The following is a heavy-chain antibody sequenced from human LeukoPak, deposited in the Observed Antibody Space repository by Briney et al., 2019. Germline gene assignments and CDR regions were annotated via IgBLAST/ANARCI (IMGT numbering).Heavy chain of an antibody. V-gene: IGHV3-30*18. CDR3: AKTSSEYGDHDFDY. D-gene: IGHD4-17*01. CDR1: GFSLKTYG. J-gene: IGHJ4*02. CDR2: ILYDGSNK. Sequence: GGSLRLSCAASGFSLKTYGMHWVRQAPGKGLEGGGVILYDGSNKYYADSVKGRFTISRDNSKNTLYLQMNSLRAEDTAVYYCAKTSSEYGDHDFDYWGQGTLVTVSS.